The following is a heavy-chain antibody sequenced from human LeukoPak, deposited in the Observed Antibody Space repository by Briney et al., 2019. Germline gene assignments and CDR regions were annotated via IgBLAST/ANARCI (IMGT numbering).Heavy chain of an antibody. V-gene: IGHV1-69*04. Sequence: VASVKVSCKASGGTFTNYAINWVRQAPGQGLEWMGRIIPIPDVTNYAQKFQGRVTITADQSTSTAYMELSSLRSEDTAVYYCARGGGVDILTGFQYWGQGTLVTVSS. CDR2: IIPIPDVT. D-gene: IGHD3-9*01. J-gene: IGHJ4*02. CDR1: GGTFTNYA. CDR3: ARGGGVDILTGFQY.